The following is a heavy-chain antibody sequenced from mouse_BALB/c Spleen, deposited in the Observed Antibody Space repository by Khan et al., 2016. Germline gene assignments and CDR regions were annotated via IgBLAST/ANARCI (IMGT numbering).Heavy chain of an antibody. Sequence: QVQLQQSGPEVVRPGVSVKISCKGSGYTFTDYAIHWVKQSHAKSLEWIGVISTYNGHTNYNQKFKGKATMTVDKSSSTAFMELARLTSEDSAIYYCASSRDYDWFAYWGQGTLVTVSA. CDR1: GYTFTDYA. CDR3: ASSRDYDWFAY. D-gene: IGHD2-4*01. CDR2: ISTYNGHT. J-gene: IGHJ3*01. V-gene: IGHV1S137*01.